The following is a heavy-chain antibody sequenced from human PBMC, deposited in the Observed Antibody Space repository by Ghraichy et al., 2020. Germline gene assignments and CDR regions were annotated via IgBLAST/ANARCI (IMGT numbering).Heavy chain of an antibody. CDR2: IIPIFGTA. Sequence: SVKVSCKASGGTFSSYAISWVRQAPGQGLEWMGGIIPIFGTANYAQKFQGRVTITADESTSTAYMELSSLRSEDTAVYYCSSGRWVPAATKNYYYGMDVWGQGTTVTVSS. CDR3: SSGRWVPAATKNYYYGMDV. D-gene: IGHD2-2*01. V-gene: IGHV1-69*13. J-gene: IGHJ6*02. CDR1: GGTFSSYA.